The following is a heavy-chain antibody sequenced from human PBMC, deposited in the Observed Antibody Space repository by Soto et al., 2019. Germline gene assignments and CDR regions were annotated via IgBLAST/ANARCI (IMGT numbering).Heavy chain of an antibody. CDR1: DYSISNGYY. J-gene: IGHJ4*02. CDR2: IYYSGST. D-gene: IGHD1-26*01. V-gene: IGHV4-38-2*02. Sequence: PSETLSLTCAVSDYSISNGYYWGWIRQPPGKGLEWIGSIYYSGSTYYNPSLRSRVTISVDTSKNQFSLKLSSVTAADTAVYYCARDKVGATAFWGQGTLVTVSS. CDR3: ARDKVGATAF.